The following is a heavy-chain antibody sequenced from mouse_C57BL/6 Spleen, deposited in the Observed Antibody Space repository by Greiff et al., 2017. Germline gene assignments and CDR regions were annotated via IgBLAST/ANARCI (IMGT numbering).Heavy chain of an antibody. CDR3: ARGYDYDSYYFDY. V-gene: IGHV1-7*01. CDR2: INPSSGYT. CDR1: GYTFTSYW. J-gene: IGHJ2*01. D-gene: IGHD2-4*01. Sequence: QVQLKESGAELAKPGASVKLSCKASGYTFTSYWMHWVKQRPGQGLEWIGYINPSSGYTKYNQKFKDKATLTADKSSSTAYMQLSSLTYEDSAVYYCARGYDYDSYYFDYWGQGTTLTVSS.